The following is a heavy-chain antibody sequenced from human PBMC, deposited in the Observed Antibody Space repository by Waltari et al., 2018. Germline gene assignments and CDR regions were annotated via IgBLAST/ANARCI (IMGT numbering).Heavy chain of an antibody. CDR1: GYTFTSYY. Sequence: QVQLVQSGAEVKKPGASVKVSCKASGYTFTSYYMHWVRQAPGQGLEWMGIINPSGGSTSDAQKFQGRVTMTRDTSTSTVYMELSSLRSEDTAVYYCAREDGGNNLNYYYGMDVWGQGTTVTVSS. V-gene: IGHV1-46*01. J-gene: IGHJ6*02. CDR2: INPSGGST. CDR3: AREDGGNNLNYYYGMDV. D-gene: IGHD2-15*01.